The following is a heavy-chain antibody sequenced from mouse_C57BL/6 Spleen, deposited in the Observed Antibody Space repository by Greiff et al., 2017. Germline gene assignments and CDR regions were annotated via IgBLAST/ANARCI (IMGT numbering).Heavy chain of an antibody. V-gene: IGHV1-53*01. Sequence: QVQLQQPGTELVKPGASVTLSCKASGYTFTSYWMHWVKQRPGQGLEWIGNINPSNGGTNYNEKFKSKATLTVDKSSSTAYMQLSSLTSEDSAVYYCARYDGYYWYFDVGGTGTTVTVSS. D-gene: IGHD2-3*01. CDR1: GYTFTSYW. CDR2: INPSNGGT. CDR3: ARYDGYYWYFDV. J-gene: IGHJ1*03.